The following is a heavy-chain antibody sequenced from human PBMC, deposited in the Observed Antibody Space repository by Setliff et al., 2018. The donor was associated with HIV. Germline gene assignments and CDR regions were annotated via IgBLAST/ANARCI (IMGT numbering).Heavy chain of an antibody. D-gene: IGHD3-3*01. J-gene: IGHJ6*03. CDR1: GGTFSSYA. Sequence: GASVKVSCKASGGTFSSYAISWVRQAPGQGLEWMGRIITIFGTTNYAQKFQGRVTITEDKSTSTAYMELSSLRSEDTAVYYCARDPGEGGGGFLEWTIGYYYYMDVWGKGTTVTVSS. CDR3: ARDPGEGGGGFLEWTIGYYYYMDV. V-gene: IGHV1-69*06. CDR2: IITIFGTT.